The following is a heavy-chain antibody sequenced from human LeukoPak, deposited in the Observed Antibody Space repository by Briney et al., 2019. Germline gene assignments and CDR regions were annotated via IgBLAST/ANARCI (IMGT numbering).Heavy chain of an antibody. CDR3: AAYLAAGTTFIDY. CDR1: GGTFSSYA. CDR2: IIPIFGTA. V-gene: IGHV1-69*05. J-gene: IGHJ4*02. D-gene: IGHD6-13*01. Sequence: SVKVSCKASGGTFSSYAISWVRQAPGQGLEWMGGIIPIFGTANYAQKLQGRVTMTTDTSTSTAYMELRSLRSDDTAVYYCAAYLAAGTTFIDYWGQGTLVTVSS.